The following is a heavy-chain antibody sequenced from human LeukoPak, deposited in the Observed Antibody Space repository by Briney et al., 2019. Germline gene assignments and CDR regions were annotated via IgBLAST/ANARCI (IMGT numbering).Heavy chain of an antibody. J-gene: IGHJ4*02. CDR3: ARAKYNSGWYLDY. CDR2: IHYSGST. Sequence: SETLSLTCTVSGGSISSYYWTWIRQHPGKGLEWIGYIHYSGSTYYNPSLKSRLTISVDTSKNQFSLKVSSVTAADTAVYYCARAKYNSGWYLDYWGQGTLVTVSS. V-gene: IGHV4-59*06. D-gene: IGHD6-19*01. CDR1: GGSISSYY.